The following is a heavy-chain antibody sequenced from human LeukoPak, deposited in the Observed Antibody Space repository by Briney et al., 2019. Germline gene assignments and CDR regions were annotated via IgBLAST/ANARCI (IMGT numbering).Heavy chain of an antibody. D-gene: IGHD2-21*02. J-gene: IGHJ1*01. CDR3: ATWGDTTAEYFQR. CDR2: ISGSSGGI. Sequence: GGSLRLSCAAFGFTFSSYAMSWVRQAPGKGLEWVSAISGSSGGIYYADSVKGRFTISRDNAQNSMYLQMNSLRVEDTAVYYCATWGDTTAEYFQRWGQGTLVTVSS. CDR1: GFTFSSYA. V-gene: IGHV3-23*01.